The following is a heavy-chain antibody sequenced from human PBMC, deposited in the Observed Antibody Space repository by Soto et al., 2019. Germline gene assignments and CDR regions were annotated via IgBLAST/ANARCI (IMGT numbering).Heavy chain of an antibody. J-gene: IGHJ4*02. CDR1: GFTFSFYS. D-gene: IGHD2-15*01. V-gene: IGHV3-21*01. Sequence: PGGSLRLSSGASGFTFSFYSMNWVRQAPGKGLEWVSSISSSDNYVYYVDSVEGRFTISRDNAKNSLFLQMNSLRAEDTAVYYCARGYCSGGSCYFPNDFDYWGQGT. CDR3: ARGYCSGGSCYFPNDFDY. CDR2: ISSSDNYV.